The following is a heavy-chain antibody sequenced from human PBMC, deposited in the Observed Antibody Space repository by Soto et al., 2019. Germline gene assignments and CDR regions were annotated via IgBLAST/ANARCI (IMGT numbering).Heavy chain of an antibody. CDR2: INPSGGST. CDR1: GYTFISYH. CDR3: ARDPGANWFDP. V-gene: IGHV1-46*01. Sequence: ASVKVSCKASGYTFISYHIHWVRQAPGQGLEWMGIINPSGGSTTYAQKFQGRVTMTRDTSTSTVYMELSSLRSGDTAVYYCARDPGANWFDPWGQGTLVTVSS. J-gene: IGHJ5*02.